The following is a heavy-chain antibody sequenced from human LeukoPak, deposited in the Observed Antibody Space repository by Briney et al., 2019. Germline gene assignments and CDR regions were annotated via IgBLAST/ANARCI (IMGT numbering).Heavy chain of an antibody. CDR1: GFIFNKCW. D-gene: IGHD4-17*01. CDR2: INEDGGDR. Sequence: GGSLRLSCAASGFIFNKCWMAWVRQAPGKGLEWVANINEDGGDRNYVDSLKGRFTISRDNAKNSLYLQMNSLRAEDTAVYYCARAYGDYRNFDYWGQGTLVTVSS. CDR3: ARAYGDYRNFDY. V-gene: IGHV3-7*03. J-gene: IGHJ4*02.